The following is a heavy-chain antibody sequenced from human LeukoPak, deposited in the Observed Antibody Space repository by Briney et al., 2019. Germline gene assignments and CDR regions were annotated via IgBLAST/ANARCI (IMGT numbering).Heavy chain of an antibody. J-gene: IGHJ4*02. V-gene: IGHV5-10-1*01. CDR1: GYSFTSYW. CDR3: ASSWGDSSGWKFRFDY. Sequence: GESLKISCKGSGYSFTSYWISWVRQMPGKGLEWMGRIDPSDSYTNYSPSFQGHVTISADKSISTAYLQWSSLKASDTAMYYCASSWGDSSGWKFRFDYWGQGTLVTVSS. CDR2: IDPSDSYT. D-gene: IGHD6-19*01.